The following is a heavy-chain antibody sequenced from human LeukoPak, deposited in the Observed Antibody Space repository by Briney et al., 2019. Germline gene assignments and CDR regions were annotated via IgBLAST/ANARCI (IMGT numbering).Heavy chain of an antibody. D-gene: IGHD1-26*01. J-gene: IGHJ4*02. CDR3: ARVKGEGAHFDY. V-gene: IGHV3-48*01. CDR1: GFSFSSYS. Sequence: GGSLRLSCAASGFSFSSYSMNWVRQAPGKGLQWISYISSGSSTMYYADSVKGRFTTSRDNAKNSLYLQMNSLRAEDTAVYYCARVKGEGAHFDYWGQGTLVTVSS. CDR2: ISSGSSTM.